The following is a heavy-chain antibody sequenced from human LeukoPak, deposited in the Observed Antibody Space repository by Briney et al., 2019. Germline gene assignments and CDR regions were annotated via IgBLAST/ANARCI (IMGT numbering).Heavy chain of an antibody. CDR2: IQYDGSNK. CDR1: GLSFSSYG. V-gene: IGHV3-30*12. CDR3: ASPGRYYYGSGSYYTFDY. D-gene: IGHD3-10*01. J-gene: IGHJ4*02. Sequence: GGSLRLSCAASGLSFSSYGMHWVRQAPGKGLEWVAFIQYDGSNKFYADSVKGRFTISRDNSKNTLYLQMNSLRAEDTAVYYCASPGRYYYGSGSYYTFDYWGQGTLVTVSS.